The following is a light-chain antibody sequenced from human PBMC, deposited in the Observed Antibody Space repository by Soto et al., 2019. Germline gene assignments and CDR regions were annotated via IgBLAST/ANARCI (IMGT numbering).Light chain of an antibody. CDR3: QHRDNWSYI. V-gene: IGKV3D-20*02. Sequence: EIVLTQSPGTLSLSPGERATVSCRASQSVSSDYLAWYQQKAGQAPRLLIYDASNRATGIPARFSGSGSGTDYNLTISRLEAEDFAVYDCQHRDNWSYIFGQGTKVDIK. J-gene: IGKJ2*01. CDR1: QSVSSDY. CDR2: DAS.